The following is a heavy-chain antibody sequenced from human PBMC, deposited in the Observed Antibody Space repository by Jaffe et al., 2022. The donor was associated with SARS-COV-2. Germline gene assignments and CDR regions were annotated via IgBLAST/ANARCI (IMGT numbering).Heavy chain of an antibody. Sequence: EVQLLESGGGLVQPGGSLRLSCAASGFTFSSYAMSWVRQAPGKGLEWVSAISGSGGSTYYADSVKGRFTISRDNSKNTLYLQMNSLRAEDTAVYYCAKESPLTILGGGWFDPWGQGTLVTVSS. CDR3: AKESPLTILGGGWFDP. D-gene: IGHD3-3*01. CDR2: ISGSGGST. CDR1: GFTFSSYA. J-gene: IGHJ5*02. V-gene: IGHV3-23*01.